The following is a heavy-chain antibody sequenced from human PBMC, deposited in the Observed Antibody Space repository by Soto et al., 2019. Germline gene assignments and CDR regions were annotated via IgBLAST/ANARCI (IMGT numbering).Heavy chain of an antibody. D-gene: IGHD6-19*01. CDR1: GFTFSSYA. CDR2: ISGSGGST. J-gene: IGHJ4*02. V-gene: IGHV3-23*01. CDR3: AKAPRNSSFFDY. Sequence: ESLLHSCAASGFTFSSYAMSWVRQAPGKGLEWVSAISGSGGSTYYADSVKGRFTISRDNSKNTLYLQMNSLRAEDTAVYYCAKAPRNSSFFDYWGQGALVTVSS.